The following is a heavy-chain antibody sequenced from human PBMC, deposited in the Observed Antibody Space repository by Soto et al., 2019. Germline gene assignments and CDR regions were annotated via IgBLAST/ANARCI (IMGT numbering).Heavy chain of an antibody. CDR3: ARVAGKYSSLSWFDP. D-gene: IGHD6-6*01. CDR2: IWYDGSNK. Sequence: GGSLRLSCAASGFTFSSYGMHWVRQAPGKGLEWVAVIWYDGSNKYYADSVKGRSTISRDNSKNTLYLQMNSLRAEDTAVYYCARVAGKYSSLSWFDPWGQGTLVTVSS. J-gene: IGHJ5*02. V-gene: IGHV3-33*01. CDR1: GFTFSSYG.